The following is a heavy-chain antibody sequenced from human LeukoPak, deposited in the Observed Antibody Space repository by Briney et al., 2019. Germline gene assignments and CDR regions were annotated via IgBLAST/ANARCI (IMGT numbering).Heavy chain of an antibody. CDR2: IYWDDDK. Sequence: KESGPTLVKPTQTLTLTCTFSGFSLSTSGVGVGWIRQPPGKALEWLALIYWDDDKRYSPSLKSRLTITKDTSKNQVVLTMTNMDPVDTATYYCAHQLYRITMARGTYFDYWGQGTLVTVSS. V-gene: IGHV2-5*02. CDR1: GFSLSTSGVG. D-gene: IGHD3-10*01. CDR3: AHQLYRITMARGTYFDY. J-gene: IGHJ4*02.